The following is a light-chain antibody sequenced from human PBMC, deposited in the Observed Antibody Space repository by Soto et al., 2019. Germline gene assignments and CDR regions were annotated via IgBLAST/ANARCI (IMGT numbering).Light chain of an antibody. CDR1: QSVSSN. V-gene: IGKV3-15*01. Sequence: EIVMTQSPATLSMSLGESATLSCRASQSVSSNLAWLQQKPGQAPRLVIFAASTRATGIPARFSGSGSGTEFTLTISSLQSEDFAVYYCQQYSNVPPYTFGQGTKVEIK. J-gene: IGKJ2*01. CDR3: QQYSNVPPYT. CDR2: AAS.